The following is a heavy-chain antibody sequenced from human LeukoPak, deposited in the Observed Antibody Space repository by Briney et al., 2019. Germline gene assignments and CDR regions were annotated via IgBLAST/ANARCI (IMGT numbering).Heavy chain of an antibody. V-gene: IGHV3-21*01. D-gene: IGHD4-17*01. Sequence: GGSLRLSCAASGFTFSTYNMNWVRQAPGKGLEWVSSITSSSSYTFYADSVKGRFTISRDNAKNSLYLQMNSLRAEDTAVYYCAREDATALDYWGQGTLVTVSS. J-gene: IGHJ4*02. CDR3: AREDATALDY. CDR1: GFTFSTYN. CDR2: ITSSSSYT.